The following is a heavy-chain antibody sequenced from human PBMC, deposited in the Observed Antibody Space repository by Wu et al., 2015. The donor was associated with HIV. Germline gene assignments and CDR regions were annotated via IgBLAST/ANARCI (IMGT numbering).Heavy chain of an antibody. J-gene: IGHJ4*02. V-gene: IGHV1-69*12. CDR3: ARSISSSPNYYDNLD. Sequence: QVQLVQSGAEVKKPGSSVKVSCKASGDTFSSYAFSWMRQAPGQGLEWMGGIIPMFGTANYAQKFQGRVTINADESKSTAYMELSSLRSEDTAVYYCARSISSSPNYYDNLDWGQGTLVTVSS. CDR1: GDTFSSYA. D-gene: IGHD3-22*01. CDR2: IIPMFGTA.